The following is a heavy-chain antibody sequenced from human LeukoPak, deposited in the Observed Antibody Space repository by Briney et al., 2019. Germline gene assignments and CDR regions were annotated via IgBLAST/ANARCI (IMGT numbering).Heavy chain of an antibody. CDR1: GFTFSSYA. Sequence: GGSLRLSCAASGFTFSSYAMSWVRQAPGKGLEWVSSISGSAVSTYYADSVKGRFTISRDNSKNTLYLQMNSLRAEDTAVYYCAKCGGSYCRAFDYWGQGTLVTVSS. CDR3: AKCGGSYCRAFDY. CDR2: ISGSAVST. V-gene: IGHV3-23*01. J-gene: IGHJ4*02. D-gene: IGHD1-26*01.